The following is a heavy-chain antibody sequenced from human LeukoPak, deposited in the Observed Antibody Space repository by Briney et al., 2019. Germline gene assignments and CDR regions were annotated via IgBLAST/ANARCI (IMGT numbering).Heavy chain of an antibody. V-gene: IGHV4-59*01. CDR2: IYYSGST. Sequence: SETLSLTCTVSGGSISSYYWSWIRQPPGKGLEWIGYIYYSGSTNYNPSLKSRVTISVDTSKNQFSLKLSSVTAADMAVYYCARATTARAPFWIWGQGTMVTVSS. D-gene: IGHD4-17*01. CDR3: ARATTARAPFWI. CDR1: GGSISSYY. J-gene: IGHJ3*02.